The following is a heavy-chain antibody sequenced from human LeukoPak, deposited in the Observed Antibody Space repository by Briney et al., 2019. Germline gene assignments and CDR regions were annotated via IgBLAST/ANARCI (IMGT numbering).Heavy chain of an antibody. J-gene: IGHJ4*02. CDR1: GGSFSGYY. V-gene: IGHV4-4*07. CDR2: IYSSGST. D-gene: IGHD6-13*01. CDR3: ARDNEAAARAYDY. Sequence: PSETLSLTCAVYGGSFSGYYWSWIRQPPGKGLEWIGRIYSSGSTNYNTSLKSQVTMSVDTSKNQFSLKLSSVTAADTAVYYCARDNEAAARAYDYWGQGTLVTVSS.